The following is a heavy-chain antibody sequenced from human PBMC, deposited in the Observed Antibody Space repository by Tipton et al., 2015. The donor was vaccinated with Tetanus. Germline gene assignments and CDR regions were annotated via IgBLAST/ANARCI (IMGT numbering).Heavy chain of an antibody. Sequence: GSLRLSCAASGFAFSAYWMYWVRQAPGKGLEWVSAISGSGGSTYYADSVKGRFTISRDNSKNTLYLQMNSLRAEDTAVYYCAKVSGGYDLYYYYGMDVWGQGTTVTVSS. D-gene: IGHD5-12*01. CDR2: ISGSGGST. CDR1: GFAFSAYW. V-gene: IGHV3-23*01. CDR3: AKVSGGYDLYYYYGMDV. J-gene: IGHJ6*02.